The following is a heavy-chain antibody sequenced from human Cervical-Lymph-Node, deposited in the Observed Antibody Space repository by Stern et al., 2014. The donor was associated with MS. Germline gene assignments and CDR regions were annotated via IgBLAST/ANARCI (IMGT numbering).Heavy chain of an antibody. CDR2: IDPVESEP. CDR1: GYSFSSYW. CDR3: ARGWLHPYYFDY. Sequence: EVQLVESGAEVKKPGESLKLSCKGSGYSFSSYWIGWGCQKHGKGLEGMGIIDPVESEPRNSPSCKGKVTISAGKSIGTACLQWSSLKASDTAMYYCARGWLHPYYFDYWGQGTLVTVSS. D-gene: IGHD5-24*01. V-gene: IGHV5-51*01. J-gene: IGHJ4*02.